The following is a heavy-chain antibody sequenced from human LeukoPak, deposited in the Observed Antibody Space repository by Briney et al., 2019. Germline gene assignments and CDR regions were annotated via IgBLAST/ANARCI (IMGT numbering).Heavy chain of an antibody. CDR1: GGSISSYY. D-gene: IGHD6-19*01. CDR2: IYYSGST. V-gene: IGHV4-59*01. J-gene: IGHJ4*02. CDR3: ARHLYSSGWYPYFDY. Sequence: SETLSLTCSVSGGSISSYYWSWIRQPPGKGLEWIGYIYYSGSTNYNPSLKSRVTISVDTSKSQFSLKLTSVTAADTAVYYCARHLYSSGWYPYFDYWGQGTLVTVSS.